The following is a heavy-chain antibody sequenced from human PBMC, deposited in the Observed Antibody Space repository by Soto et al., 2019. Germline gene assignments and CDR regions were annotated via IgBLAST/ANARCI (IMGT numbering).Heavy chain of an antibody. CDR1: GGSRTTGSYF. Sequence: QVQLQESAPGLVRPSESLSLTCKVSGGSRTTGSYFWSWIRQPPGKGLEGIGYVFRSGSINYSPSFKSRVTISIDTSKNQFSLMLKSVTAADTAVYFCARARNRYFDYWGQGALVTVSS. D-gene: IGHD1-1*01. CDR2: VFRSGSI. V-gene: IGHV4-61*01. CDR3: ARARNRYFDY. J-gene: IGHJ4*02.